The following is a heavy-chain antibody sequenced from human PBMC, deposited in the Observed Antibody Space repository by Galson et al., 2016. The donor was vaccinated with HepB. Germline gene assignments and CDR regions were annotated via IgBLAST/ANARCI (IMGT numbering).Heavy chain of an antibody. J-gene: IGHJ4*02. Sequence: SETLSLTCAVSGGSFTGSYCSWIRQPPGKGLEWIGEINQSGSASVNPSLRSRVTTSVDASKSHFSLKLTSVTAADTAVYYCARLDDNGPQAGYFDPWGQGILVTVSS. CDR2: INQSGSA. CDR1: GGSFTGSY. V-gene: IGHV4-34*01. D-gene: IGHD4-17*01. CDR3: ARLDDNGPQAGYFDP.